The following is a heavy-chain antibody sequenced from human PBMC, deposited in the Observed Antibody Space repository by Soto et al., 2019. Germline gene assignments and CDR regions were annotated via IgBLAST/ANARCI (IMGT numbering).Heavy chain of an antibody. CDR2: ITSASDYI. CDR1: GFMFTRST. CDR3: SRSLNF. J-gene: IGHJ4*02. V-gene: IGHV3-21*06. Sequence: GGSLRLSCVASGFMFTRSTMNWVRQAPGKGLEWVSSITSASDYIFYADSVKGRFTISRDNAKNSLYLQMSSLTAEDSALYYCSRSLNFWGRGTRVTVSS.